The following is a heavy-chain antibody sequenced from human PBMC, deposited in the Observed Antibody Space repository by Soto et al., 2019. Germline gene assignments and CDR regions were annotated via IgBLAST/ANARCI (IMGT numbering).Heavy chain of an antibody. V-gene: IGHV4-59*01. Sequence: QVQLQESGPGLVKPSETLSLNCTVSGGSISSYYRSWIRQPPGKGLEWIGYIYYSGSTNYNPSLKSRVTIAVDTSKNQFSLKLSSVTAADTAVYYCARVDYGDNWFDPWGQGTLVTVSS. CDR1: GGSISSYY. CDR2: IYYSGST. CDR3: ARVDYGDNWFDP. J-gene: IGHJ5*02. D-gene: IGHD4-17*01.